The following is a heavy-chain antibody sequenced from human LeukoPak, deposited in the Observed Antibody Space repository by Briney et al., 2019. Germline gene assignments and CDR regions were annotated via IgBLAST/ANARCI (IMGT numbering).Heavy chain of an antibody. D-gene: IGHD2-15*01. CDR1: GFTFSNYW. Sequence: PGGSLRLSCAASGFTFSNYWMHWVRQAPGKGPVWVARINSDGSSTNYADSVKGRFTISRDNAKNSVYLQMNSLTAEDTAVYYCAKDLLYCSGISCYSPYYCYMDVWGKGSTVTVSS. CDR3: AKDLLYCSGISCYSPYYCYMDV. CDR2: INSDGSST. J-gene: IGHJ6*03. V-gene: IGHV3-74*01.